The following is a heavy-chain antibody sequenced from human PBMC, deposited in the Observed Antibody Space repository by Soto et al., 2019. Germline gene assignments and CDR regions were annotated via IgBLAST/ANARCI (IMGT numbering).Heavy chain of an antibody. CDR2: ICNTRSNI. J-gene: IGHJ4*02. CDR3: ARDPSYFDF. CDR1: GFTFSSYS. V-gene: IGHV3-30-3*01. Sequence: GGSLRLSCAASGFTFSSYSMHWVRQAPGKGLEWVAVICNTRSNIYYADSVRGRFTISRDNAKNTLYLQLNSLRAEDTAVYYCARDPSYFDFWGQGTLVTVSS.